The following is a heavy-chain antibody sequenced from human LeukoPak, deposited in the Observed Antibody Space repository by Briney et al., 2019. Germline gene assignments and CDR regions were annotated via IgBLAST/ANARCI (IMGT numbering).Heavy chain of an antibody. CDR2: IYSGGST. CDR3: ARGEPPMMVDYYYYYMDV. D-gene: IGHD3-22*01. CDR1: GFTVSSNY. J-gene: IGHJ6*03. Sequence: PGGSLRLSCAASGFTVSSNYMSWVRQAPGKGLEWVSVIYSGGSTYYADSVKGRFTISRDNSKNTLYLQMNSLRAEDTAVYYCARGEPPMMVDYYYYYMDVWGKGTTVTISS. V-gene: IGHV3-66*01.